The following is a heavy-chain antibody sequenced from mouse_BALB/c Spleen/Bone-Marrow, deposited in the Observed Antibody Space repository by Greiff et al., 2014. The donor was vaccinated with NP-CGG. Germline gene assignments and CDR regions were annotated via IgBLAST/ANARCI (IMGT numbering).Heavy chain of an antibody. CDR2: IYPGNGDT. V-gene: IGHV1-5*01. J-gene: IGHJ2*01. Sequence: EVKLVESGTVLARPGTSVKMSCKASGYSFTSFWMHWIKQRPGQGLQWIGAIYPGNGDTSYTQNFKGKAKLTAVTSASTAYMELSSLTNEDSAVYYCTRSAARSDYWGQGTTLTVSS. CDR1: GYSFTSFW. D-gene: IGHD3-1*01. CDR3: TRSAARSDY.